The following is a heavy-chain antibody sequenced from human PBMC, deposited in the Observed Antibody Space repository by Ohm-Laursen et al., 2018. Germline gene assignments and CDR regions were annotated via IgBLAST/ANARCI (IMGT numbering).Heavy chain of an antibody. CDR2: INPNSDGS. D-gene: IGHD6-13*01. V-gene: IGHV1-2*02. CDR3: ARAAAGMEFYYGMDV. J-gene: IGHJ6*02. Sequence: SVKVSCKASGYTFTDYYIHWVRQAPGQGLEWMGWINPNSDGSNFARKFQDRVTMTRDTSISTAYMELSRLRSDDTAVYYCARAAAGMEFYYGMDVWGHGTTVTVSS. CDR1: GYTFTDYY.